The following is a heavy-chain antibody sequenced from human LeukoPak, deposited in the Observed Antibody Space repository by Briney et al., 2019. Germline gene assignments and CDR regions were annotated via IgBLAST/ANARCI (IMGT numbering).Heavy chain of an antibody. J-gene: IGHJ4*02. CDR2: TNRDGSST. CDR1: GFTFSSYW. CDR3: ARDSVEWYIFDY. V-gene: IGHV3-74*01. Sequence: GGSLRLSCAASGFTFSSYWMHWVRQAPGKGPVWVARTNRDGSSTAYADSVKGRFTIYKANAKNTLYLLMNSLRAEDTAVYYCARDSVEWYIFDYWGQGTLVTVAS. D-gene: IGHD3-3*01.